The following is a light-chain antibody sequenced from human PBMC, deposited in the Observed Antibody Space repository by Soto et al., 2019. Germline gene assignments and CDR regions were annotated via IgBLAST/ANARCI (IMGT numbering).Light chain of an antibody. J-gene: IGLJ3*02. CDR2: EVS. Sequence: QSVLTQPASVSGSPGQSITISCTGTSSDVGAYNYVSWYQQHPGKAPKLMIYEVSNRTSGVSNRFSGSKSGNTASLTISGLQAEDEGDNYCSSYTRGSTWVFGGGTKLTVL. V-gene: IGLV2-14*01. CDR3: SSYTRGSTWV. CDR1: SSDVGAYNY.